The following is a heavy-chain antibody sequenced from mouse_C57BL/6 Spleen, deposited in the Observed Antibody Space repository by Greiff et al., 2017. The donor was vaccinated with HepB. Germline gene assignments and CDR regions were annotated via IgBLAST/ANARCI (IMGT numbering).Heavy chain of an antibody. CDR3: TTRWLPNAMDY. V-gene: IGHV14-4*01. D-gene: IGHD2-3*01. Sequence: EVKLMESGAELVRPGASVKLSCTASGFNIKDDYMHWVKQRPEQGLEWIGWIDPENGDTEYASKFQGKATITADTSSNTAYLQLSSLTSEDTAVYYCTTRWLPNAMDYWGQGTSVTVSS. CDR2: IDPENGDT. CDR1: GFNIKDDY. J-gene: IGHJ4*01.